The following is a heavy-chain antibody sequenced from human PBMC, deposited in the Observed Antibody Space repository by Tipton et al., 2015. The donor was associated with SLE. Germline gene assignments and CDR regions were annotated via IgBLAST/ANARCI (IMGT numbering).Heavy chain of an antibody. CDR1: GGSFSGYY. CDR2: VYHGGTT. Sequence: TLSLTCIVDGGSFSGYYWSWIRQSSGTGLEWIGSVYHGGTTYYNPSLNSRVTMSVDTSTNHFSLNLSSVTAADTAVYYCANLDYGAFHIWGQGTSVTVSS. V-gene: IGHV4-59*04. CDR3: ANLDYGAFHI. D-gene: IGHD4/OR15-4a*01. J-gene: IGHJ3*02.